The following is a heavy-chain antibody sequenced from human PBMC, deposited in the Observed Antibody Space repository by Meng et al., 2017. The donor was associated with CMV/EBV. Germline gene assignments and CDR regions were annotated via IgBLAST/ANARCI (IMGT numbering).Heavy chain of an antibody. V-gene: IGHV3-21*01. J-gene: IGHJ6*02. CDR3: ERDVSPRSSAYFAIYYFYALDV. Sequence: GESLKISCAASGFTFNSYSMNWVRQAPGKGLEWVSSISSSGTYIYYADSVKGRFTISRDNAQNSLYLQMNSLRAEDTAVYYCERDVSPRSSAYFAIYYFYALDVWGQGTTVTVSS. D-gene: IGHD2-21*01. CDR2: ISSSGTYI. CDR1: GFTFNSYS.